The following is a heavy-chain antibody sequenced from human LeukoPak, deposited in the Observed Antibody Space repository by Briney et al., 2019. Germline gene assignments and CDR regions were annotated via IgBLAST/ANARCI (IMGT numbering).Heavy chain of an antibody. Sequence: GESLKISCKASGYSFTSYWIGWGRQMPGKGLEWVGTIYPGDSDTRYRPSFQGQVTISADKSIGTAYLQWSSLKASDTAMYYCARLGLEASDSSGYYYFDYWAQGSLVTVSS. V-gene: IGHV5-51*01. CDR1: GYSFTSYW. J-gene: IGHJ4*02. D-gene: IGHD3-22*01. CDR3: ARLGLEASDSSGYYYFDY. CDR2: IYPGDSDT.